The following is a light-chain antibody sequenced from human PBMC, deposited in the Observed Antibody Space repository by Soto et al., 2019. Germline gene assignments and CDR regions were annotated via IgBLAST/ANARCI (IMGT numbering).Light chain of an antibody. CDR2: GAS. V-gene: IGKV3-20*01. CDR1: QSISSS. CDR3: QQYGTSPFT. J-gene: IGKJ4*01. Sequence: EIVLTQSPDTLSLSPGERATLSCRASQSISSSLAWYQQKPGKAPRLLIYGASIRVTGIPERFSGSGSGTEFTLTVSRLEPEDFAVYYCQQYGTSPFTFGGGTKLEIK.